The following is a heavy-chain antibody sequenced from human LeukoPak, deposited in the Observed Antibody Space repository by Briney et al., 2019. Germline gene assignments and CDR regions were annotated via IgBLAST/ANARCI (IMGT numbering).Heavy chain of an antibody. Sequence: PGGSLRLSCAASGFTFSSYSMNWVRQAPGKGLEWVSSISSSSSYIYYADSVKGRFTISRDNAKNSLYLQMNSLRAEDTAVYYCARDLIRGYSYGLFDYWGQGTLVTVSS. CDR1: GFTFSSYS. D-gene: IGHD5-18*01. CDR3: ARDLIRGYSYGLFDY. J-gene: IGHJ4*02. V-gene: IGHV3-21*01. CDR2: ISSSSSYI.